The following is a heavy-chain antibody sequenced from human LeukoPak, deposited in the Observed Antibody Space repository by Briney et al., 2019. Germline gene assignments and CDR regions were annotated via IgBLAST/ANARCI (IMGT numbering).Heavy chain of an antibody. D-gene: IGHD6-19*01. CDR2: ITTGRGET. J-gene: IGHJ4*02. CDR1: GYTFTGYY. CDR3: ARGGKQWRGGNYFDS. Sequence: ASVKVSCKASGYTFTGYYMHWVRQAPGQSLEWMGWITTGRGETRYSQEFQRRITFTRDTSASTVYMDLSDLRSEDTAVFYCARGGKQWRGGNYFDSWGQGTLVAVSS. V-gene: IGHV1-3*03.